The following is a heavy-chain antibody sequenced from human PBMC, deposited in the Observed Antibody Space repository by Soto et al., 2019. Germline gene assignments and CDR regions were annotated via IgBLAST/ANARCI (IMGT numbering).Heavy chain of an antibody. CDR2: IYYSGST. Sequence: PSETLSLTCTVSGGSISSYYWSWIRQPPGKGLEWIGYIYYSGSTNYNPSLKSRVTISVDTSKNQFSLKLSSVTAADTAVYYCARGGHITMVRGVIGWFDPWGQGTLVTSPQ. J-gene: IGHJ5*02. V-gene: IGHV4-59*01. CDR3: ARGGHITMVRGVIGWFDP. CDR1: GGSISSYY. D-gene: IGHD3-10*01.